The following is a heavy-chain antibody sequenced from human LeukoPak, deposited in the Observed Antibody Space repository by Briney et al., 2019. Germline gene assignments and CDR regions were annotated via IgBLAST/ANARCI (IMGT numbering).Heavy chain of an antibody. CDR1: GGSISSYY. V-gene: IGHV4-59*01. CDR3: ARDNWNLHYFDY. J-gene: IGHJ4*02. CDR2: IYYSGST. D-gene: IGHD1-20*01. Sequence: PSETLSLICTVSGGSISSYYWSWIRQPPGKGLEWIGYIYYSGSTNYNPSLKSRVTISVDTSKNQFSLKLSSVTAADTAVYYCARDNWNLHYFDYWGQGTLVTVSS.